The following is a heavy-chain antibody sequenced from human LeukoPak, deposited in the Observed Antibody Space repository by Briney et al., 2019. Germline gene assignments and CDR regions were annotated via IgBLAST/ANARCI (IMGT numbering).Heavy chain of an antibody. Sequence: GASVKVSCKASGGTFSSYAISWVRQAPGQGLEWMGRIIPIFGTANYAQKFQGRVTITADKSTSTAYMELSSLRSEDTAVYYCARDLTAYCGGDCYPHYWGQGTLVTVSS. CDR2: IIPIFGTA. CDR3: ARDLTAYCGGDCYPHY. V-gene: IGHV1-69*06. D-gene: IGHD2-21*01. J-gene: IGHJ4*02. CDR1: GGTFSSYA.